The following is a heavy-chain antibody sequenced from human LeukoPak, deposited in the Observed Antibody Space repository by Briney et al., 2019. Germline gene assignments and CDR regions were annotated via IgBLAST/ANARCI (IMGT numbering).Heavy chain of an antibody. CDR2: INPNSGGT. CDR3: ARGGNDWGDNSGTNDY. J-gene: IGHJ4*02. Sequence: ASVKVSCKASGYTFTDYYMHWVRQAPGQGLEWMGWINPNSGGTNYTQKFQGRVTMTRDTSISTAYMELSRLRSDDTAVYYCARGGNDWGDNSGTNDYWGQGTLVTVSS. D-gene: IGHD3-22*01. V-gene: IGHV1-2*02. CDR1: GYTFTDYY.